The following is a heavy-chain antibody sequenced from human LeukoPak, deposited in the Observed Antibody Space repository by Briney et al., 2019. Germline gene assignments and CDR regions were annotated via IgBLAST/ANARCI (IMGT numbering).Heavy chain of an antibody. Sequence: GASVKVSCKASGYTFTSYDINWVRQATGQGLEWMGWMNPNSGNTGYAQKFQGRVTMTRNTSISTAYMELSSLRSEDTAVYYCAREDGLELRYYYMDVWGKGTTVTVSS. CDR3: AREDGLELRYYYMDV. J-gene: IGHJ6*03. CDR1: GYTFTSYD. V-gene: IGHV1-8*01. CDR2: MNPNSGNT. D-gene: IGHD1-26*01.